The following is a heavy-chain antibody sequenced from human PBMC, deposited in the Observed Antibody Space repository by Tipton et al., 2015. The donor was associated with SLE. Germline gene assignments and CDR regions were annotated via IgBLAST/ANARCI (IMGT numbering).Heavy chain of an antibody. CDR3: ARRVRDYTTATWFDP. Sequence: TLSLTCTVSGASISSRYWGWIRQPPGKGLEWIGNIFYSGSTYYNPSLKSRVTISVDTSRNQFSLKLSSVTAADTAVYYCARRVRDYTTATWFDPWGQGTLVTVSS. J-gene: IGHJ5*02. CDR2: IFYSGST. D-gene: IGHD3-3*01. CDR1: GASISSRY. V-gene: IGHV4-39*07.